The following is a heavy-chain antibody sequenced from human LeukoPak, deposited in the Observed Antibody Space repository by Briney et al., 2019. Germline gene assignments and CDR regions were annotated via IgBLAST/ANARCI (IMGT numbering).Heavy chain of an antibody. J-gene: IGHJ4*02. CDR2: VFDSGGT. CDR3: ARGYSSSWNYFDY. D-gene: IGHD6-13*01. CDR1: GGSFSNYC. Sequence: SETLYLTCTASGGSFSNYCWSWIRQPPGKGLEWIGYVFDSGGTNYNPSLKSRVTISVDTSKKQFSLKLSSVTAADTAVYYCARGYSSSWNYFDYWGQGTLVTVSS. V-gene: IGHV4-59*01.